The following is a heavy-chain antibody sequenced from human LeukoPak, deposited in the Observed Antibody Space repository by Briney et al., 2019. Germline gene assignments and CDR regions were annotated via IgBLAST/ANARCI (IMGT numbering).Heavy chain of an antibody. Sequence: SETLSLTCAVSGGSISSSNWWSWVRQPPGKGLEWIGEIYHSGSTNYNPSLKSRVTISVDKSKNQFSLKLSFVTAADTAVYYCARDYHKKMATSLFDYWGQGTLVTVSS. CDR3: ARDYHKKMATSLFDY. CDR2: IYHSGST. J-gene: IGHJ4*02. V-gene: IGHV4-4*02. D-gene: IGHD5-24*01. CDR1: GGSISSSNW.